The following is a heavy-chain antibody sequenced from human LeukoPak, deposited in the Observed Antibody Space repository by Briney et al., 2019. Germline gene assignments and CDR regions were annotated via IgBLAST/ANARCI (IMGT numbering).Heavy chain of an antibody. J-gene: IGHJ3*02. Sequence: GASLRLSCAASGFTFSGSAMHWVRQAPGKGLEWVGRIFTKADNYATAYAASLKGRFTISRDDSKNTAYLQINSLKTEDTAVYYCTRLTEGGYVVRAFDIWGQGTMVIVSS. CDR1: GFTFSGSA. CDR3: TRLTEGGYVVRAFDI. V-gene: IGHV3-73*01. D-gene: IGHD5-12*01. CDR2: IFTKADNYAT.